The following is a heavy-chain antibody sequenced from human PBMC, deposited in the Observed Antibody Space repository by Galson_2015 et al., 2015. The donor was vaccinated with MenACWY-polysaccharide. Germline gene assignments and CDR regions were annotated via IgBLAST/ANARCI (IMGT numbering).Heavy chain of an antibody. CDR3: AREGSRIVFHAFDT. J-gene: IGHJ3*02. V-gene: IGHV3-33*01. CDR1: GLRFSGSG. Sequence: SLRLSCAASGLRFSGSGMHWVRQAPGKGLEWVAVIQYDGSNKVYADSVKGRFTISRDNSKNTLYLEMNSLRAEDTAVYYCAREGSRIVFHAFDTWGQGTMVSVS. CDR2: IQYDGSNK. D-gene: IGHD2-15*01.